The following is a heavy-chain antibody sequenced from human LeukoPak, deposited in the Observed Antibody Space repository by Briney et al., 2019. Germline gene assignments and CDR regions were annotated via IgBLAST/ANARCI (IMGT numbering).Heavy chain of an antibody. J-gene: IGHJ4*02. D-gene: IGHD6-19*01. CDR2: ISSSGSTI. CDR1: GFTFSSYE. V-gene: IGHV3-48*03. Sequence: GGSLRLSCAASGFTFSSYEMNWVRQAPGKGLEWVSYISSSGSTIYYADSVKGRFTISRDSAKNSLYLQMNSLRAEDTAVYYCARTSGWYRADDYWGQGTLVTVSS. CDR3: ARTSGWYRADDY.